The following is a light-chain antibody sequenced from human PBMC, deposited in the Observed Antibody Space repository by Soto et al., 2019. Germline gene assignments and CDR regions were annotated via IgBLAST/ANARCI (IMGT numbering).Light chain of an antibody. J-gene: IGKJ1*01. CDR2: GAH. V-gene: IGKV3-20*01. CDR1: QSIHTS. Sequence: VLTQSPATLSLSPGERATRSCRASQSIHTSLAWYQQKPGQAPRLLISGAHNRAPGIPDRFSGSESGTDFTLRISRLEPEDFAVYYCQQYGSSVTFGQGTKVDIK. CDR3: QQYGSSVT.